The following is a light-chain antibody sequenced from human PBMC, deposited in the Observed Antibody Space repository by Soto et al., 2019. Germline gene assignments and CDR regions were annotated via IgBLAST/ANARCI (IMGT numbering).Light chain of an antibody. J-gene: IGKJ5*01. CDR3: QQYNNWPAIT. CDR1: QSVSSK. V-gene: IGKV3D-15*01. CDR2: GAS. Sequence: EIVMTQSPATLSVSPGEGATLSCSGSQSVSSKLAWYQQKPGQAPRLLIYGASTRATGIPARFSGSGSGTEFTLTISSLQSEDFAVYHCQQYNNWPAITFGQGTRLEIK.